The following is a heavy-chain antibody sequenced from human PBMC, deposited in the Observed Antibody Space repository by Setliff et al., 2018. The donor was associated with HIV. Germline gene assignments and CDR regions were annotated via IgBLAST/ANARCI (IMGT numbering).Heavy chain of an antibody. CDR2: ISSTGTYI. J-gene: IGHJ6*02. CDR3: ARGKYVSAGYDKLDYYYYGMDV. Sequence: GGSLRLSCAASGFNFSSHTMNWIRQAPGKGLEWVSSISSTGTYIYYADSMKGRFTISRDNAKNSLYLQMNSLRADDTAVYYCARGKYVSAGYDKLDYYYYGMDVWGQGTTVTVSS. CDR1: GFNFSSHT. D-gene: IGHD5-12*01. V-gene: IGHV3-21*01.